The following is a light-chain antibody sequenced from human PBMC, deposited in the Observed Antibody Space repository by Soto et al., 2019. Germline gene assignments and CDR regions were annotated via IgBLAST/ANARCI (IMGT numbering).Light chain of an antibody. Sequence: EIVLTQSPGTLSLSPGERATLSCRASQSVSSSYFAWYQQKPGQAPRLLIYGASSRATGIPERFSGSGAGTEFTLPISRLEPEDFAVYYCQQYGSPPPITFGQGTRLEIK. CDR2: GAS. J-gene: IGKJ5*01. CDR1: QSVSSSY. V-gene: IGKV3-20*01. CDR3: QQYGSPPPIT.